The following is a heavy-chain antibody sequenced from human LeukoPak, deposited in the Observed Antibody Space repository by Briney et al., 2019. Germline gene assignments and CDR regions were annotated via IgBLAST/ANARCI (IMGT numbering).Heavy chain of an antibody. V-gene: IGHV3-74*03. CDR2: INGDGRST. CDR1: GFTFSTYE. CDR3: AREAEDTGAWYMDV. D-gene: IGHD1-1*01. Sequence: GGSLRLSCAASGFTFSTYEMNRVPQAQGKGLVWVSRINGDGRSTTYTDSVKGRFTISRDNTKNTLYLQMNSLRAEDTAVYYRAREAEDTGAWYMDVWGKGTTVIVSS. J-gene: IGHJ6*03.